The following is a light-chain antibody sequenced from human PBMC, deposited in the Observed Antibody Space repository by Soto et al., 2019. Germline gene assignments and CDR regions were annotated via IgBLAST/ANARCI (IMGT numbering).Light chain of an antibody. Sequence: DIQMPQSPSSLSASVGDRVTITCRASQSISSYLNWYQQKPGKAPKLLIYAASSLQSGVPSRFSGSGSGTDFTLTISSLQPEDFATYYCQQSYSTPSGFGGGTKVEIK. CDR1: QSISSY. CDR3: QQSYSTPSG. J-gene: IGKJ4*01. V-gene: IGKV1-39*01. CDR2: AAS.